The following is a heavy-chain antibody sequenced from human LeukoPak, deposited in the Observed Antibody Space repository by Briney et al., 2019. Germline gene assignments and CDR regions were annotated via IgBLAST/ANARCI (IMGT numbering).Heavy chain of an antibody. J-gene: IGHJ5*02. V-gene: IGHV4-38-2*01. CDR3: ARGDLRYFDWFKTTNWFDP. CDR1: GYSISRFYY. CDR2: INHSGST. D-gene: IGHD3-9*01. Sequence: SETLSLTCAVSGYSISRFYYWGWIRQPPGKGLEWIGEINHSGSTNYNPSLKSRVTISVDTSKNQFSLKLSSVTAADTAVYYCARGDLRYFDWFKTTNWFDPWGQGTLVTVSS.